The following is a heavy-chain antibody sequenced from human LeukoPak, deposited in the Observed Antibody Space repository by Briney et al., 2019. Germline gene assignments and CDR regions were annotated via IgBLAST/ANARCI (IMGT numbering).Heavy chain of an antibody. CDR3: AREGGDYVGIAFDI. Sequence: GGSLRLSCAASGFTFSSYSMNWVRQAPGKGLEWVSSISSSSSYIYYADSVKGRFTISRDNAKNSLYLQMNSLRAEDTAVYYCAREGGDYVGIAFDIWGQGTMVTVSS. V-gene: IGHV3-21*01. J-gene: IGHJ3*02. CDR1: GFTFSSYS. CDR2: ISSSSSYI. D-gene: IGHD4-17*01.